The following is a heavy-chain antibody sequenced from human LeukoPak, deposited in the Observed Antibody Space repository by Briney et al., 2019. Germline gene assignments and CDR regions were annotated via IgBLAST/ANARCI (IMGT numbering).Heavy chain of an antibody. CDR1: GFLFSSYA. D-gene: IGHD3/OR15-3a*01. J-gene: IGHJ4*02. CDR3: AKDRNFWPGSSGFDY. CDR2: ISGSGGST. V-gene: IGHV3-23*01. Sequence: GGSLRLSCAASGFLFSSYAMSWVRQAPGKGLEWVSAISGSGGSTYYADSVKGRFTISRDNSKNTLYPQMNSLRAEDTALYYCAKDRNFWPGSSGFDYWGQGTLVTVSS.